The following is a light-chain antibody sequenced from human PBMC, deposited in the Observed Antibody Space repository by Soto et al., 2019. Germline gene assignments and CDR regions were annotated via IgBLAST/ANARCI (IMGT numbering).Light chain of an antibody. CDR3: SSYTSSPYVV. Sequence: QSALTQPASVSGSPGQSVTISCTGTSSDVGGYNYVSWYQQHPGTAPKLMIYEVSNRPSGVSDRFSGSKSGNTASLTISGLQAEDEANYYCSSYTSSPYVVFGAGTKLTVL. V-gene: IGLV2-14*01. CDR2: EVS. J-gene: IGLJ2*01. CDR1: SSDVGGYNY.